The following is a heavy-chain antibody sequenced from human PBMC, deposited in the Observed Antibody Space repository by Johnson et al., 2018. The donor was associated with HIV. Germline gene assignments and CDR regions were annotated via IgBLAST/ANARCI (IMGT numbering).Heavy chain of an antibody. D-gene: IGHD3-10*01. CDR3: ARRMVGGYHALDF. CDR1: GFIFNDYY. V-gene: IGHV3-11*04. Sequence: QMLLVESGGGLVKAGGSLRLSCAASGFIFNDYYMSWIRQAPGKGLELLSYISTSGGTLYYADSVKDRFTIFRDNAKSSLYLQMNSLRVEDTAIYYCARRMVGGYHALDFWGQGTVVSVPS. J-gene: IGHJ3*01. CDR2: ISTSGGTL.